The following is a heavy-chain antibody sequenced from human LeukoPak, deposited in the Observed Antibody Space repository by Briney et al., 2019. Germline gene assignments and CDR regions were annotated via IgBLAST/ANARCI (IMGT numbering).Heavy chain of an antibody. CDR3: ARVDDLDAFDI. CDR1: GFTFSSLA. D-gene: IGHD2-2*03. CDR2: ISDDGSNK. Sequence: GGPRSLPWVASGFTFSSLARHGFGQPPGKGLEWVAVISDDGSNKYYADSVKGRFTISRDNSKNTLYLQMSSLRPEDTAVHYCARVDDLDAFDIWGQGTMVTVSS. J-gene: IGHJ3*02. V-gene: IGHV3-30*04.